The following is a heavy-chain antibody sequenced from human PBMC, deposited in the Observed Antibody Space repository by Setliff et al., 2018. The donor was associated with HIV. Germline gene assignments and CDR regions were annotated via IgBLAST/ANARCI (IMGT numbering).Heavy chain of an antibody. D-gene: IGHD4-17*01. CDR1: GDTFTTYD. CDR2: MNTNSGNT. Sequence: ASVKVSCKASGDTFTTYDINWVRQATGQGPEWIGWMNTNSGNTGYAQKFQVRVTMTRNTSISTAYMELSSLRSEDTAVYYCARGPGTVTRFYYYYYYMDVWGKGTTVTVSS. CDR3: ARGPGTVTRFYYYYYYMDV. V-gene: IGHV1-8*02. J-gene: IGHJ6*03.